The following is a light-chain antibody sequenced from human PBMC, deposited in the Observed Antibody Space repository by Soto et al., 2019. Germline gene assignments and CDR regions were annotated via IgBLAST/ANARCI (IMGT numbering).Light chain of an antibody. J-gene: IGKJ4*01. CDR1: QSVTYN. Sequence: EIVMTQSPATLSVSPGETATLSCRASQSVTYNLAWYQQKPGQGPRLLIYGAFTRATGIPARFSGSGSGTDFTLTISSLQSEAFAFYYCQQYKNWPPLTFGGGTKVEIK. CDR2: GAF. CDR3: QQYKNWPPLT. V-gene: IGKV3-15*01.